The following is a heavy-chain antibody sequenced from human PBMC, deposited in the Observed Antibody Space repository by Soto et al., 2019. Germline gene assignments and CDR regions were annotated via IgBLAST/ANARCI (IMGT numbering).Heavy chain of an antibody. V-gene: IGHV6-1*01. CDR2: TYYRSRWYN. Sequence: PSQTLSLTCAISGDSVSSNSAAWNWIRQSPSRGLEWLGRTYYRSRWYNDYAVSVKSRITINPDTSKNQFSLQLNSVTPEDTAVYYCARDRPGITIFGVALWRTYYGMDVWGQGTTVTVSS. CDR3: ARDRPGITIFGVALWRTYYGMDV. J-gene: IGHJ6*02. D-gene: IGHD3-3*01. CDR1: GDSVSSNSAA.